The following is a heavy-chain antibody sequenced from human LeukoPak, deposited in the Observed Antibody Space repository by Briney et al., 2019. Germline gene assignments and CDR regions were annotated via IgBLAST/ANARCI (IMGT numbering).Heavy chain of an antibody. D-gene: IGHD3-10*01. CDR2: IIPIFGTA. Sequence: SVKVSCKASGGTFSSYAISWVRQAPGQRLEWMGGIIPIFGTANYAQKFQGRVTITTDESTSTAYMELSSLRSEDTAVYYCARVRGSGSYYNGQFDYWGQGTLVTVSS. CDR3: ARVRGSGSYYNGQFDY. V-gene: IGHV1-69*05. J-gene: IGHJ4*02. CDR1: GGTFSSYA.